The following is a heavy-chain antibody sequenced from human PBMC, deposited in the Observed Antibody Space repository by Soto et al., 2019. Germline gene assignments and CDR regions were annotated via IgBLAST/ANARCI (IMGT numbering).Heavy chain of an antibody. CDR1: GVTFSTYA. Sequence: EVQLLESGGGLVQPGGSLRLSCEASGVTFSTYAMNWVRQAPGKGLECVSSLSGSGGGTYYADSVKGRFTISRDNSKNTLSLQMLSLRAEDTAEDYCARLRYSSSAYYMEVWVKGTTVTVCS. CDR3: ARLRYSSSAYYMEV. CDR2: LSGSGGGT. V-gene: IGHV3-23*01. D-gene: IGHD6-6*01. J-gene: IGHJ6*03.